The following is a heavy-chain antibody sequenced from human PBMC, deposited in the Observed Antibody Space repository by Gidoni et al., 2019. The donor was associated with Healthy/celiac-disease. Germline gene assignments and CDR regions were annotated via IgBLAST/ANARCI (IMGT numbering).Heavy chain of an antibody. D-gene: IGHD2-8*01. CDR1: EGPFSSYA. V-gene: IGHV1-69*01. Sequence: QVQLVQSGAEVKKPGSSVKVSCKASEGPFSSYAISWVRQAPGQGLEWMGGIIPIFGTANYAQKFQGRVTITADESTSTAYMELSSLRPEDTAVYYCARDHLYGYYFDYWGQGTLVTVSS. J-gene: IGHJ4*02. CDR2: IIPIFGTA. CDR3: ARDHLYGYYFDY.